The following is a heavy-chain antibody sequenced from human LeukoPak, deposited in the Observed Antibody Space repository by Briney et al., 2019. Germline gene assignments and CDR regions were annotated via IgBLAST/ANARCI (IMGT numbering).Heavy chain of an antibody. CDR2: ISSSDSTI. D-gene: IGHD6-13*01. Sequence: GGSLRLSCAASGFTFSSYEMHWVRQPPGKGLEWVSYISSSDSTIYYADSVKGRFTISRDNAKNSLYLQMNSLRAEDTAVYYCARAGYRDYWGQGTLVTVSS. CDR3: ARAGYRDY. V-gene: IGHV3-48*03. J-gene: IGHJ4*02. CDR1: GFTFSSYE.